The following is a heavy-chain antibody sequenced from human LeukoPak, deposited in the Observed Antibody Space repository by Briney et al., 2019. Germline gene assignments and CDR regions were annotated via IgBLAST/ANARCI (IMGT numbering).Heavy chain of an antibody. Sequence: GGSLRLSCAASGFTFSSYAMSWVRQAPGKGLEWVSAISGSGGSTYYADSVKGRFTISRDNSKNTLYLQMNSLRAEDTAVYYCAKEHGPYSSGWYAFDYWGQGTLVTVSS. V-gene: IGHV3-23*01. CDR3: AKEHGPYSSGWYAFDY. CDR2: ISGSGGST. J-gene: IGHJ4*02. CDR1: GFTFSSYA. D-gene: IGHD6-19*01.